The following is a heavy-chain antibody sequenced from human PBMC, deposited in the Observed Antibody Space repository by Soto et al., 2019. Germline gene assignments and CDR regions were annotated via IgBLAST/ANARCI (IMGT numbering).Heavy chain of an antibody. CDR3: ARGGGYTASGGNSGFWFDP. D-gene: IGHD5-18*01. Sequence: SETLSLTCTVSNESMSSGGYFWVWIRQHPGKGLERIGHISSSGSANPNPSLKSRVSMSVDSSNNQFSLKLTSVTVADTAVYYCARGGGYTASGGNSGFWFDPWGQGTLVTVSS. CDR2: ISSSGSA. J-gene: IGHJ5*02. CDR1: NESMSSGGYF. V-gene: IGHV4-31*03.